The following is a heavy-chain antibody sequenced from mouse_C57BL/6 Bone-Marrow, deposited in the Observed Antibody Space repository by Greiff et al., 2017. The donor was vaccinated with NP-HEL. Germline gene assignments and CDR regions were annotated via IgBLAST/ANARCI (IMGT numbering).Heavy chain of an antibody. CDR3: ARKGDYYGTPYWYFDV. Sequence: QVQLQQSGAELVRPGASVKLSCKASGYTFTDYYINWVKQRPGQGLEWIARIYPGSGNTYYNEKFKGKAILTAEKSSSTAYMQLSSLTSADSAVYICARKGDYYGTPYWYFDVWGTGTTVTVSS. CDR2: IYPGSGNT. J-gene: IGHJ1*03. CDR1: GYTFTDYY. V-gene: IGHV1-76*01. D-gene: IGHD1-1*01.